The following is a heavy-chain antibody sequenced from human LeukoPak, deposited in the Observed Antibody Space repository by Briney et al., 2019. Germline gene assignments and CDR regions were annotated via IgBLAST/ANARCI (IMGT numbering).Heavy chain of an antibody. CDR2: IFTSGTT. V-gene: IGHV4-61*02. CDR1: GASISSGSYY. D-gene: IGHD3-3*01. Sequence: SETLSLTCTVSGASISSGSYYWSWIRQPAESGLEWIGRIFTSGTTSYNPSLKSRVTISVDTSKNQFSLRLSSVTAADTAVYYCARLFFGAKGYYMDVWGKGTTVIVSS. J-gene: IGHJ6*03. CDR3: ARLFFGAKGYYMDV.